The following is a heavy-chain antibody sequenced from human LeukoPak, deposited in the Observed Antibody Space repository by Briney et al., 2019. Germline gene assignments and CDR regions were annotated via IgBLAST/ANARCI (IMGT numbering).Heavy chain of an antibody. CDR2: ITSSSSPI. Sequence: GGALRLSCVASGFTFSSYSINWVRQAPGKGLEWVSYITSSSSPIYYADSVKGRFTISRDNGKNSVYLQMNSLRTEDTAVYYCARDPIASADEFDYWGQGTLVTVSS. CDR3: ARDPIASADEFDY. V-gene: IGHV3-48*04. CDR1: GFTFSSYS. D-gene: IGHD6-13*01. J-gene: IGHJ4*02.